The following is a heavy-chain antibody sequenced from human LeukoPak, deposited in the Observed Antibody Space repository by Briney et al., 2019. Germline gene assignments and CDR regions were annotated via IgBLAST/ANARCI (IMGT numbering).Heavy chain of an antibody. J-gene: IGHJ4*02. CDR3: ARALYSTGWYPDYFDS. Sequence: GGSLRLSCAASGVTFSSYWMSWVRQAPGKGLEWLSNIKTDGSEKYYVDSVKGRFTISRDNAKNSLYLQMSSLRAEDTAMYYCARALYSTGWYPDYFDSWGQGTLVTVSS. CDR1: GVTFSSYW. D-gene: IGHD6-19*01. CDR2: IKTDGSEK. V-gene: IGHV3-7*01.